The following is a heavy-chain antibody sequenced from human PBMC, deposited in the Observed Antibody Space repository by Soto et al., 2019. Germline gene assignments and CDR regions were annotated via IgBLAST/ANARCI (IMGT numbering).Heavy chain of an antibody. CDR1: GYTFNTYG. V-gene: IGHV1-18*01. Sequence: ASVKVSCKASGYTFNTYGLTWVRQAPGQGLEWMGWTNGYNGNTKYAQKFQGRVTMTTDTSTSTAYLELRSLRSDDTAVYYCAREGYCTDTTCSAFYYYSGLDVWGQGATVTVSS. CDR3: AREGYCTDTTCSAFYYYSGLDV. D-gene: IGHD2-2*01. CDR2: TNGYNGNT. J-gene: IGHJ6*02.